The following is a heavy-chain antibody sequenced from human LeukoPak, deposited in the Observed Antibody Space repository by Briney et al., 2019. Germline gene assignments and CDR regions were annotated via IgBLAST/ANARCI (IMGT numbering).Heavy chain of an antibody. CDR3: ARDRGYSYAFGY. D-gene: IGHD5-18*01. V-gene: IGHV4-39*07. J-gene: IGHJ4*02. CDR2: IYTSGST. Sequence: PSETLSLTCTVSGGSISSSSYYWGWIRQPPGKGLEWIGRIYTSGSTNYNPSLKSRVTMSVDTSKNQFSLKLSSVTAADTAVYYCARDRGYSYAFGYWGQGTLVTVSS. CDR1: GGSISSSSYY.